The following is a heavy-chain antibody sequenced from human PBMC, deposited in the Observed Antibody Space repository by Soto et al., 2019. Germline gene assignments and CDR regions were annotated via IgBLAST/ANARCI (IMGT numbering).Heavy chain of an antibody. CDR2: TFYSGIT. V-gene: IGHV4-31*03. D-gene: IGHD5-12*01. J-gene: IGHJ4*02. Sequence: PSATLSLTCTVSGGSINSGGHYWSCIRQRPGKGLEWIGSTFYSGITYYNPSLKDRVTISLDTSNNQFSLSLSSVTAADTAIYYCARATGYSYGHLDSWGQGTLVTVSS. CDR1: GGSINSGGHY. CDR3: ARATGYSYGHLDS.